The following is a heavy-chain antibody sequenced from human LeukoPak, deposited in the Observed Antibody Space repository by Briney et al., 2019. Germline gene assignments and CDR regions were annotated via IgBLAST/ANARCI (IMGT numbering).Heavy chain of an antibody. CDR2: ISGSGGST. D-gene: IGHD6-19*01. CDR1: GFTFSSYA. CDR3: AKVVSGVSYSSRVNDAFDI. Sequence: GGSLRLSCAASGFTFSSYAMSWVRQAPGKGLEWVSAISGSGGSTYYADSVKGRFTISRDNSKNTLYLQMNSLRAEDTAVYYCAKVVSGVSYSSRVNDAFDIWGQGTMVTVSS. J-gene: IGHJ3*02. V-gene: IGHV3-23*01.